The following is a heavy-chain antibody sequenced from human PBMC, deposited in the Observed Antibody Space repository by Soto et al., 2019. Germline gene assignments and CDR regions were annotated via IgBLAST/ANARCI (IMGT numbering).Heavy chain of an antibody. D-gene: IGHD2-15*01. CDR1: GFTFSSYS. Sequence: GGSLRLSCAASGFTFSSYSMNWVRQAPGKGLEWVSSISSSSSYIYYADSVKGRFTISRDNAKNSLYLQMNSLRAEDTAVYYCARDSDDCSGGSCYADYWGQGTLVTVSS. CDR2: ISSSSSYI. V-gene: IGHV3-21*01. J-gene: IGHJ4*02. CDR3: ARDSDDCSGGSCYADY.